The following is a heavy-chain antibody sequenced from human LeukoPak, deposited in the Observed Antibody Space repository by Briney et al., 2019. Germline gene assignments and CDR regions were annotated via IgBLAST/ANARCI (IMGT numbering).Heavy chain of an antibody. J-gene: IGHJ4*02. CDR2: IEFDGSTK. CDR1: VFTFTIYR. V-gene: IGHV3-30*02. CDR3: ANHITVHCSRSTCSDY. D-gene: IGHD1-1*01. Sequence: PGGSLRLSCAPSVFTFTIYRIQWVRQAPGKGLEWVAFIEFDGSTKYSADSVKGRFTISRDNSKNTLYLQMNSLRPEDTALYYCANHITVHCSRSTCSDYWGQGTLVTVSS.